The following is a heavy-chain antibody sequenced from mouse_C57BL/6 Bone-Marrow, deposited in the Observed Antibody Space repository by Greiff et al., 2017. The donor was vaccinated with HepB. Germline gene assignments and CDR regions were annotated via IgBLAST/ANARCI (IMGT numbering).Heavy chain of an antibody. CDR2: INPYNGGT. J-gene: IGHJ3*01. CDR1: GYTFTDYY. V-gene: IGHV1-19*01. D-gene: IGHD1-1*01. CDR3: ARDYYGSSYVAWFAY. Sequence: VQLQQSGPVLVKPGASVKMSCKASGYTFTDYYMNWVKQSHGKSLEWIGVINPYNGGTSYNQKFKGKATLTVDKSSSTAYMELNSLTSEDSAVYYCARDYYGSSYVAWFAYWGQGTLVTVSA.